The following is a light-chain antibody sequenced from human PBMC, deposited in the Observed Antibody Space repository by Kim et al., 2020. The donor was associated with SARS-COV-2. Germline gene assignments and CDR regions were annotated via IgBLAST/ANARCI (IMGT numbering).Light chain of an antibody. CDR3: QQYYSTPRA. J-gene: IGKJ2*01. CDR1: PPVLYSSNSKTY. Sequence: PTINSKSLPPVLYSSNSKTYFAWYQPKPGQPPTLLLYWASTRASGVPHRFSGSVSGTEFTLTISSLQAEDVAVYYCQQYYSTPRAFGQGTKLEI. CDR2: WAS. V-gene: IGKV4-1*01.